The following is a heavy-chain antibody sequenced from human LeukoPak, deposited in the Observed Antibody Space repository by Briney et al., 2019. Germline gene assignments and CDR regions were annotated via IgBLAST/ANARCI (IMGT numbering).Heavy chain of an antibody. CDR2: INGGGVNT. V-gene: IGHV3-23*01. CDR3: AKMSGVVWFGELRLPFDS. J-gene: IGHJ4*02. Sequence: PGGSLRLSCAASGFTFSSYAMSWVRQAPGKGLEWVSTINGGGVNTHYADSVGGRFTISRDNSKNTLYLQMNSLRADDTAVYYCAKMSGVVWFGELRLPFDSWGQGTVVTVSS. D-gene: IGHD3-10*01. CDR1: GFTFSSYA.